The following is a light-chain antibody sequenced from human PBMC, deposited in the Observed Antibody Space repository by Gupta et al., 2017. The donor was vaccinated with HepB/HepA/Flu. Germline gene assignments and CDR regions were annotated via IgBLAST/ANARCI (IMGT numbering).Light chain of an antibody. V-gene: IGKV1-12*01. CDR2: STS. CDR1: QGISSW. Sequence: DIQMTQSPSSVSASVGDRVTITCRASQGISSWLVWYQQKPGEAPNLLIYSTSTLQTGVPSRFSGSGSGTDFTLTISSLQPEDFATYYCQQTDSFPIAFGQGTQVEIK. J-gene: IGKJ5*01. CDR3: QQTDSFPIA.